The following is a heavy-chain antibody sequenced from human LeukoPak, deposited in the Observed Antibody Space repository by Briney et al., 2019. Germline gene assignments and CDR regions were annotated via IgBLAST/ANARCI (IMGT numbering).Heavy chain of an antibody. CDR1: GFTFSSYG. CDR2: IRYDGSNK. J-gene: IGHJ5*02. V-gene: IGHV3-30*02. CDR3: AKDFIAVSTVTTGWFDP. D-gene: IGHD4-17*01. Sequence: GGSLRLSCAASGFTFSSYGMHWVRQAPGKGLEWVAFIRYDGSNKYYADSVKGRFTISRDNSKNTLYLQMNSLRAEDTAVYYCAKDFIAVSTVTTGWFDPWGQGTLVTVSS.